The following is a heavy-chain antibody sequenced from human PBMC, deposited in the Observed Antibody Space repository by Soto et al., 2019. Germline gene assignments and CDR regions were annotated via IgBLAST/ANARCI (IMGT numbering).Heavy chain of an antibody. CDR2: ISSSSSTI. J-gene: IGHJ6*02. CDR3: ARDHSCSGGSCYSSWYYYYGMDV. Sequence: EVQLVESGGGLVQPGGSLRLSCAASGFTFSSYSMNWVRQAPGKGLEWVSYISSSSSTIYYADSVKGRFTISRDNAKNSLYLQMNSLRDEDTAVYYCARDHSCSGGSCYSSWYYYYGMDVWGQGTTVTVSS. D-gene: IGHD2-15*01. CDR1: GFTFSSYS. V-gene: IGHV3-48*02.